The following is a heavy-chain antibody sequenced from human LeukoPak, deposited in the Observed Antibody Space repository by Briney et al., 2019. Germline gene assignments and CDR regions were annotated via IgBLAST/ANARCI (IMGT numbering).Heavy chain of an antibody. CDR2: ISDIGSI. D-gene: IGHD6-19*01. CDR1: GGSISSYY. V-gene: IGHV4-59*08. CDR3: ARQPVIAEAGTGGDY. Sequence: SETLSLTCTVSGGSISSYYWSWIRQPPGRGLEWIAYISDIGSINYNPSLKSRVTISLETSKNQFSLKLSSVTAADTAVYYCARQPVIAEAGTGGDYWGQGTLVTVSS. J-gene: IGHJ4*02.